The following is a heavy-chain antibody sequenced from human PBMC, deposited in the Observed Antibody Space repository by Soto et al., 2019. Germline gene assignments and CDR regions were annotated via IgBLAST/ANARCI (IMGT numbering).Heavy chain of an antibody. D-gene: IGHD5-12*01. CDR3: TKNSAYALDY. CDR2: IHHSGGT. J-gene: IGHJ4*02. CDR1: GGSVSNNNW. Sequence: QVQLQESGPGLVKPSGTLSLSCAVSGGSVSNNNWWSWVRQSPGNGLEWIGEIHHSGGTSYNPSLESRATLSVDKSKNELSQRLNYVTAADTAVYYCTKNSAYALDYWGLGILVTVSS. V-gene: IGHV4-4*02.